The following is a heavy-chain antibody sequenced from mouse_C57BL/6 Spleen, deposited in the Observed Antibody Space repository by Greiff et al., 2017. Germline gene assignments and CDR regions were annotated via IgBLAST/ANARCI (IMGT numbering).Heavy chain of an antibody. CDR2: IDPSDSET. CDR3: ARPYYYGSRDFAY. J-gene: IGHJ3*01. Sequence: VQLQQPGAELVRPGSSVKLSCKASGYTFTSYWMHWVKQRPIQGLEWIGNIDPSDSETHYNQKFKDKATLTVDKSSSTAYMQLSSLTSEDSAVYYCARPYYYGSRDFAYWGQGTLVTVSA. D-gene: IGHD1-1*01. CDR1: GYTFTSYW. V-gene: IGHV1-52*01.